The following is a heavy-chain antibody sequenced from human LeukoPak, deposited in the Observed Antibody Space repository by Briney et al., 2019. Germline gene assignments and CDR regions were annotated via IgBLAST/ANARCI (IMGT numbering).Heavy chain of an antibody. CDR3: ARHLSSGTYPLDY. Sequence: SETLSLTCTVSGGSISSSYWSWIRQTPGKGLEWIGNVHYSGSTNYNPSLKSRVTISIDTSKNQFSLKLSSVTAADTAVYYCARHLSSGTYPLDYWGQGTLVTVSS. D-gene: IGHD3-10*01. CDR1: GGSISSSY. CDR2: VHYSGST. J-gene: IGHJ4*02. V-gene: IGHV4-59*08.